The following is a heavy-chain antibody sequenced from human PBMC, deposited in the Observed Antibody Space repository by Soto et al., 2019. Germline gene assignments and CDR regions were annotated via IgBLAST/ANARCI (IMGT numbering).Heavy chain of an antibody. CDR3: AREAYSSSHSRCFDP. D-gene: IGHD6-19*01. J-gene: IGHJ5*02. V-gene: IGHV4-59*01. CDR2: IYYSGST. CDR1: GGSISSYY. Sequence: SETLSLTCTVSGGSISSYYWSWIRQPPGKGLEWIGYIYYSGSTNYNPSLKSRVTISVDTSKNQFSLKLSSVTAADTAVYYCAREAYSSSHSRCFDPWGQRTLVTVSS.